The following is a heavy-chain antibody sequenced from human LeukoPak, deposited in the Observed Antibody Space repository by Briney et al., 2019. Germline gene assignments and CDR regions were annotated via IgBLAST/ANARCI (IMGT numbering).Heavy chain of an antibody. J-gene: IGHJ5*02. D-gene: IGHD1-26*01. Sequence: ASVKVSCKASGGTFSSYAISWVRQAPGQGLEWMGGIIPIFGTANYAQKFQGRVTITTDESTGTAYMELSSLRSEDTAVYYCARGYSGSYYGFWFDPWGQGTLVTVSS. V-gene: IGHV1-69*05. CDR1: GGTFSSYA. CDR3: ARGYSGSYYGFWFDP. CDR2: IIPIFGTA.